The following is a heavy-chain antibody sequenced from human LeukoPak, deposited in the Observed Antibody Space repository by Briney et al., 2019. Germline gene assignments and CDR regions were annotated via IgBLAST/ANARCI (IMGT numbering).Heavy chain of an antibody. D-gene: IGHD2-2*01. V-gene: IGHV3-7*01. CDR3: ARDFTGYCSSTSCYAPGY. CDR2: IKQDGSEK. Sequence: GGSLRLSCATSGFTFSSYRMSWVRQARGKGLEWVDNIKQDGSEKYYVDSVKGRFTISRDNAKNSLYLQMNSLRAEDTAVYYCARDFTGYCSSTSCYAPGYWGQGTLVTVSS. CDR1: GFTFSSYR. J-gene: IGHJ4*02.